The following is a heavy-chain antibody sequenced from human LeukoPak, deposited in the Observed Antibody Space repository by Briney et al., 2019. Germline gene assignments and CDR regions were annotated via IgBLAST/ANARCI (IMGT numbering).Heavy chain of an antibody. CDR1: GFIFSNYG. Sequence: PGGSLRLSCAASGFIFSNYGMHWVRQAPGKGLQGVAFIQYDESERFYADSVKGRFTISRDKSENTVHLQMNSLRAEDTALYHCARQMMESPHYYYMDIWGKGTSVTVSS. V-gene: IGHV3-30*02. CDR2: IQYDESER. D-gene: IGHD3-16*01. J-gene: IGHJ6*03. CDR3: ARQMMESPHYYYMDI.